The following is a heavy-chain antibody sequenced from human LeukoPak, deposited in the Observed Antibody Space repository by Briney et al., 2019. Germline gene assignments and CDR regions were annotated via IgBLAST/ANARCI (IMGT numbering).Heavy chain of an antibody. Sequence: GGSLRLSCAASGFTVSSNYMSWVSQAPGKGLEWVSVIYSGGSTYYADSVKGRFTISRDNSKNTLYLQMNSLRAEDTAVYYCASETSGYYYYGMDVWGKGTTVTVSS. V-gene: IGHV3-53*01. CDR1: GFTVSSNY. J-gene: IGHJ6*04. CDR3: ASETSGYYYYGMDV. CDR2: IYSGGST.